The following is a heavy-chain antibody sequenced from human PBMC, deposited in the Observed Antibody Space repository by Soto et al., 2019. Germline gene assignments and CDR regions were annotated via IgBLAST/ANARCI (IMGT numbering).Heavy chain of an antibody. D-gene: IGHD1-26*01. J-gene: IGHJ4*02. CDR1: GFPFSAYN. CDR3: ARPYSGSYSFDF. Sequence: PGGSLRLSCAASGFPFSAYNMNWDRQAPGKGLEWVSSISSSTTDMYYAESVKGRFTISRDNAKNSLYLHLKSLRAEDTAVYYCARPYSGSYSFDFWGQGTMVTVSS. CDR2: ISSSTTDM. V-gene: IGHV3-21*01.